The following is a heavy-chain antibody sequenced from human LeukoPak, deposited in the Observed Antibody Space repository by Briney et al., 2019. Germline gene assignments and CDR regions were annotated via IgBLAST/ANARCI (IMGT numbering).Heavy chain of an antibody. CDR1: GFIFSSYW. Sequence: GGSLRLSCAASGFIFSSYWMSWVRQAPGKGLEWVANIKEDGSEKYYMDSMKGRFTISRDNAKNSLYLQMNSLRAEDTAVYYCAFLRRYAFDIWGQGTMVTVSS. CDR3: AFLRRYAFDI. J-gene: IGHJ3*02. CDR2: IKEDGSEK. V-gene: IGHV3-7*01.